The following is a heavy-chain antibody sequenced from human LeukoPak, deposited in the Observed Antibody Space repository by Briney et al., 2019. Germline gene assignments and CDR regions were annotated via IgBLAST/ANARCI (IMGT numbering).Heavy chain of an antibody. CDR3: ARGAARPGDGWFDP. V-gene: IGHV3-33*01. D-gene: IGHD6-6*01. CDR2: IWYDGSNK. CDR1: GFTFSSYG. Sequence: PGRSLRLSCAASGFTFSSYGMHWVRQAPGKGLEWVAVIWYDGSNKYYADSVKGRFTISRDNSKNTLYLQMNSLRAEDTAVYYCARGAARPGDGWFDPWGQGTLVTVSS. J-gene: IGHJ5*02.